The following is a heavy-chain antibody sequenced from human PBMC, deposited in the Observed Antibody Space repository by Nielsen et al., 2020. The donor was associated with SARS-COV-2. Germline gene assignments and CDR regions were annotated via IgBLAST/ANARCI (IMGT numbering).Heavy chain of an antibody. J-gene: IGHJ4*02. V-gene: IGHV1-3*01. CDR2: INADNGNT. CDR1: GYSFTTYA. Sequence: ASVKVSCKASGYSFTTYAIHWARQAPGQRLEWMGWINADNGNTRYPQEFQGRVTLNRDTSASTAYMELSSLRSEDTAVYYCARDRQKRFDFWGQGTLVTVSS. CDR3: ARDRQKRFDF.